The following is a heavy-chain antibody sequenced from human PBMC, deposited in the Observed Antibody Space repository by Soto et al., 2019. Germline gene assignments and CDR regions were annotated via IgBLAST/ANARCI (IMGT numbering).Heavy chain of an antibody. Sequence: PGGPLRLSCAASVFTFSNYWMSWVRQAPGKGLEWVANIKEDGSERNYVDSVKGRFTISRDNAENSLYLQMNSLRAEDTAVYYCASARHIGPWGQGTLVTVSS. CDR1: VFTFSNYW. D-gene: IGHD2-21*01. J-gene: IGHJ5*02. V-gene: IGHV3-7*01. CDR2: IKEDGSER. CDR3: ASARHIGP.